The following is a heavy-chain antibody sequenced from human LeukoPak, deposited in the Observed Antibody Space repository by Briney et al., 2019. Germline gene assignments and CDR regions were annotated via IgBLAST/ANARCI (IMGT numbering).Heavy chain of an antibody. V-gene: IGHV3-30*03. Sequence: GGSLRLSCADSGSTFSRYRMHWVRQAPGKGLEWVEVISFDGSKKYYADSVKGRFTISRDNSKNTLYLQMNSLRAEDTAVYYCAREYQGYSSSWHYYGMDVWGQGTSVTVSS. J-gene: IGHJ6*02. CDR1: GSTFSRYR. CDR2: ISFDGSKK. CDR3: AREYQGYSSSWHYYGMDV. D-gene: IGHD6-13*01.